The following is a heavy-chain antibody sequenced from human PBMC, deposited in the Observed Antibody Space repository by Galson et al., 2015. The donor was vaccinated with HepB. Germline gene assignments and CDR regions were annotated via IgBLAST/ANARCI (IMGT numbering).Heavy chain of an antibody. Sequence: SLRLSCAASGFTFNNYNMNWVRQPPGKGLEWVSSISRNSDYIHYADSVTGRFTISRDNAKNSLYLQMNSLRAEDTAVYYCARSKSLYYYDSSATDYWGQGTLVTVSS. CDR2: ISRNSDYI. J-gene: IGHJ4*02. D-gene: IGHD3-22*01. V-gene: IGHV3-21*01. CDR1: GFTFNNYN. CDR3: ARSKSLYYYDSSATDY.